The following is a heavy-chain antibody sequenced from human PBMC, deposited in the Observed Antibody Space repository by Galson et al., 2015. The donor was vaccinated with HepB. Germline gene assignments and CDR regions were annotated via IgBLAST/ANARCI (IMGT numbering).Heavy chain of an antibody. CDR3: AREYAAAGIDAFDI. D-gene: IGHD6-13*01. J-gene: IGHJ3*02. CDR2: INSDGSST. Sequence: SLRLSCAASGFTFSSYWMHWVRQAPGKGLVWVSRINSDGSSTSYADSVKGRFTISRDNAKNTLYLQMNSLRAEDTAVYYCAREYAAAGIDAFDIWGQGTMVTVSS. CDR1: GFTFSSYW. V-gene: IGHV3-74*01.